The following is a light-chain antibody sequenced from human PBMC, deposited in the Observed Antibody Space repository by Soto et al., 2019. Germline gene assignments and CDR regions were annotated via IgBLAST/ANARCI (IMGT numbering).Light chain of an antibody. J-gene: IGKJ1*01. CDR2: GAS. CDR1: QSVTTK. Sequence: VVMTQSPATLSVSPEETATLSYRARQSVTTKMAWYQQKPGQAPRLLIYGASTRATGIPARFSGSGSGTDFTLTISSLQSEDFAVYYCQQYNNWPPWTFGQGTKVDIK. V-gene: IGKV3-15*01. CDR3: QQYNNWPPWT.